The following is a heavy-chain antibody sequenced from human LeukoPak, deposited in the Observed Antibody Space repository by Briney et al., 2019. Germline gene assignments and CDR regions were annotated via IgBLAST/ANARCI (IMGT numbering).Heavy chain of an antibody. CDR2: IIPIFGTA. J-gene: IGHJ4*02. Sequence: SVKVSCKASGGTFSSYAISWVRQAPGQGLEWMGGIIPIFGTANYAQKFQGRVTITADESTSIAYMELSSLRSEDTAVYYCARGGYDWPGKLSWGQGTLVTVSS. D-gene: IGHD5-12*01. CDR1: GGTFSSYA. CDR3: ARGGYDWPGKLS. V-gene: IGHV1-69*13.